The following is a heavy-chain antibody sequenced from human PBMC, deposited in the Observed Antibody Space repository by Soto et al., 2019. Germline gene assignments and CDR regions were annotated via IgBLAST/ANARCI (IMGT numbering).Heavy chain of an antibody. V-gene: IGHV3-23*01. D-gene: IGHD3-10*01. J-gene: IGHJ4*02. CDR1: GFTFSVDA. Sequence: GGSLRLSCAASGFTFSVDAMSWVRQAPGKGLEWVSGISGSGDSTHYADSVKGRFTVSRDNSKSMLYLQTNSLRAEDTAIYYCAKALYGGFTYWGQGTLVTVSS. CDR2: ISGSGDST. CDR3: AKALYGGFTY.